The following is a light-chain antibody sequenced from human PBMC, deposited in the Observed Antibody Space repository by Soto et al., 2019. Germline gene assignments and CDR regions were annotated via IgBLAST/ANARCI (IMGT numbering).Light chain of an antibody. CDR2: EVT. CDR1: SSDIGGYNY. CDR3: CSFTSGNTAYV. V-gene: IGLV2-14*01. J-gene: IGLJ1*01. Sequence: QSALTQPRSVSGSPGQSVTLSCTGTSSDIGGYNYVSWYQQHPGKAPKLMIYEVTNRPSGVSTRFSGSKSGNTASLTISGLQAEDDADYYCCSFTSGNTAYVFGTGTKLTVL.